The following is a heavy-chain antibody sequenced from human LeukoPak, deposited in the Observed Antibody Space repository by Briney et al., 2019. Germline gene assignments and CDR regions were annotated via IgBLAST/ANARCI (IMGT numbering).Heavy chain of an antibody. CDR1: GGSISSYY. D-gene: IGHD6-13*01. V-gene: IGHV4-59*01. J-gene: IGHJ4*02. CDR2: IYYSGST. Sequence: SETLSLTCTVSGGSISSYYWSWIRRPPGKGLEWIGYIYYSGSTNYNPSLKSRVTISVDTSKNQFSLKLSSVTAADTAVYYCARYSKQLVPDYWGQGTLVTVSS. CDR3: ARYSKQLVPDY.